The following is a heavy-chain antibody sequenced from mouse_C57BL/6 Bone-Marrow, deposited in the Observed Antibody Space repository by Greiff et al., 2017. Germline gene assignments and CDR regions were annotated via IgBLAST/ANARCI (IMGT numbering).Heavy chain of an antibody. V-gene: IGHV10-1*01. CDR3: VRPSYYYGSTFAY. CDR2: IRSKSNNYAT. Sequence: EVMLVESGGGLVQPKGSLKLSCAASGFSFNTYAMNWVRQAPGKGLEWVARIRSKSNNYATYYADSVKDRFTISRDDSESMLYLQMNNLKTEDTAMYYCVRPSYYYGSTFAYWGQGTLVTVSA. D-gene: IGHD1-1*01. CDR1: GFSFNTYA. J-gene: IGHJ3*01.